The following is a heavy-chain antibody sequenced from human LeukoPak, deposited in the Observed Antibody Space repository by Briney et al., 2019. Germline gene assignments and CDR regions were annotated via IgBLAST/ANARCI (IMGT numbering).Heavy chain of an antibody. Sequence: GGSLRLSCSASGFTFSSYWVSWVRQAPGKGLEWVANIKQDGSEKFYVDSVKGRFTISRDNAKNSLYLQMNSLRAEDTAVYYCAGEDTTNDYWGQGTLVTVSS. V-gene: IGHV3-7*04. CDR1: GFTFSSYW. D-gene: IGHD1-1*01. CDR2: IKQDGSEK. J-gene: IGHJ4*02. CDR3: AGEDTTNDY.